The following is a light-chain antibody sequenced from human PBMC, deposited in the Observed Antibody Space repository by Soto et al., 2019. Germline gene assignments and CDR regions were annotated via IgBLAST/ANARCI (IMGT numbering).Light chain of an antibody. CDR1: SSNIGAGYD. Sequence: QSALTQPPSVAGAPGQRVTISCTGSSSNIGAGYDVHWYQQLPGTAPKLLIYGNSNRPSGVPDRFSGSKSGTSASLAITGLQAEDEADYYSQSYDSSLSGPCVFGTGTKVTVL. CDR2: GNS. CDR3: QSYDSSLSGPCV. J-gene: IGLJ1*01. V-gene: IGLV1-40*01.